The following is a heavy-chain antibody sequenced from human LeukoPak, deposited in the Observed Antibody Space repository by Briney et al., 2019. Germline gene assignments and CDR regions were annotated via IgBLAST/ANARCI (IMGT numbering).Heavy chain of an antibody. Sequence: GASVKVSCKASGYTFTSYDINWVRQATGQGLEWMGWMNPNSGNTGHAQKFQGRVTMTRNTSISTAYMELSSLRSEDTAVYYCARWIPYYDSSENWFDPWGQGTLVTVSS. J-gene: IGHJ5*02. D-gene: IGHD3-22*01. CDR3: ARWIPYYDSSENWFDP. CDR1: GYTFTSYD. V-gene: IGHV1-8*01. CDR2: MNPNSGNT.